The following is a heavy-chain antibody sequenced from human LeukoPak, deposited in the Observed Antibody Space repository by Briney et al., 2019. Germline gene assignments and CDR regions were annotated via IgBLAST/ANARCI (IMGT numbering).Heavy chain of an antibody. CDR1: GFTFSSYW. D-gene: IGHD1-26*01. V-gene: IGHV3-7*01. Sequence: GGSLRLSCAASGFTFSSYWMSWVRQAPGKGLEWVANIKQDGSEKYYVDSVKGRFTISRDNAKSSLYLQMNSLRAEDTAIYYCARDPYNGNYGDSYYYYMDVWGKGTTVTISS. CDR2: IKQDGSEK. CDR3: ARDPYNGNYGDSYYYYMDV. J-gene: IGHJ6*03.